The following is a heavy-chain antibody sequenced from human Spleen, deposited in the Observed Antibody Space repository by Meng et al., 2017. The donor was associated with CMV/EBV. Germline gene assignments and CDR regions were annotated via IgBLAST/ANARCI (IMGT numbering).Heavy chain of an antibody. D-gene: IGHD2-8*02. CDR1: GGSFSGYY. CDR2: INHSGST. V-gene: IGHV4-34*10. CDR3: ARYTGSGFYFDY. Sequence: SETLSLTCAVYGGSFSGYYWSWIRQPPGKGLEWIGEINHSGSTNYNPSLKTRVTISVDTSKNRFYVNVNSVTAADTAVYHCARYTGSGFYFDYWGQGMLVTVSS. J-gene: IGHJ4*02.